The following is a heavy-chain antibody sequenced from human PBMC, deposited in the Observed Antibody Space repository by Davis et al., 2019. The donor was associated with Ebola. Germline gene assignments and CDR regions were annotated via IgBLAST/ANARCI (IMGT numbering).Heavy chain of an antibody. D-gene: IGHD1-26*01. CDR3: ARDHQEWELLRPMDV. J-gene: IGHJ6*03. V-gene: IGHV3-48*03. Sequence: GESLKISCAASGFTFSSYEMNWVRQAPGKGLEWVSYISSSGSTIYYADSVKGRFTISRDNAKNSLYLQMNSLRAEDTAVYYCARDHQEWELLRPMDVWGKGTTVTVSS. CDR2: ISSSGSTI. CDR1: GFTFSSYE.